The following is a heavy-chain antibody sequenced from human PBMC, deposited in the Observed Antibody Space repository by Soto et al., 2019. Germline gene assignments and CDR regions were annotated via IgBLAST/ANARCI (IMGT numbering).Heavy chain of an antibody. CDR1: GFSFSTYT. D-gene: IGHD2-2*01. CDR3: AKGTAAMKSWFDP. V-gene: IGHV3-23*01. Sequence: GGSLRLSCAVSGFSFSTYTMNWVRQAPGKGLEWVSSISASGGATYYADSVEGRFTVSRDNAKNTLHLQMNSLRGDDTAKYFCAKGTAAMKSWFDPWGQGTLVTVSS. CDR2: ISASGGAT. J-gene: IGHJ5*02.